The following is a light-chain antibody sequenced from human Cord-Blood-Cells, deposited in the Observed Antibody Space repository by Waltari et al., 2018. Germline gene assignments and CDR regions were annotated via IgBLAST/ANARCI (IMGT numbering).Light chain of an antibody. CDR2: AAS. Sequence: ITCRASQSISSYLNWYQQKPGKAPKLLIYAASSLQSGVPSRFSGSGSGTDFTLTISSLQPEDFATYYYLGQRYSTLWTFGQGTKVEIK. CDR3: LGQRYSTLWT. V-gene: IGKV1-39*01. J-gene: IGKJ1*01. CDR1: QSISSY.